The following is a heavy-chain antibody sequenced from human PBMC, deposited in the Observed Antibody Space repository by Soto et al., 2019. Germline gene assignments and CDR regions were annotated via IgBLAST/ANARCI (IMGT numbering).Heavy chain of an antibody. V-gene: IGHV4-59*01. D-gene: IGHD6-19*01. Sequence: SETLSLTCTVSGGSISSYYWSWIRQPPGKGLEWIGYIYYSGSTNYNPSLKSRVTISVDTSKNQFSLKLSSVTAADTAVYYCARGRGRIEVAGQGLYYYYGIDVWGQGTTVTVYS. CDR1: GGSISSYY. J-gene: IGHJ6*02. CDR3: ARGRGRIEVAGQGLYYYYGIDV. CDR2: IYYSGST.